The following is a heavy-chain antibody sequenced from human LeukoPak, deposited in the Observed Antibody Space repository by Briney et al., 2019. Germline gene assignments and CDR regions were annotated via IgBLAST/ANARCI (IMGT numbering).Heavy chain of an antibody. CDR1: GFTFSSYG. Sequence: GRALRLSCAACGFTFSSYGMHWVRPAPGKGLAWVAVIWYDGSNKYYADSVKGRFTISRDNSKNTLYLQMNSLRAEDTAVYHCAKDLYYDSSGPFDYWGQGTLVTVSS. D-gene: IGHD3-22*01. CDR3: AKDLYYDSSGPFDY. V-gene: IGHV3-33*06. CDR2: IWYDGSNK. J-gene: IGHJ4*02.